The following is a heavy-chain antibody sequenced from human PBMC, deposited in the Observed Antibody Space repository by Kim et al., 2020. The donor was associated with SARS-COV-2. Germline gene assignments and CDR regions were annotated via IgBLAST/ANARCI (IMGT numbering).Heavy chain of an antibody. Sequence: SETLSLTCTVSGGSISSYYWSWIRQPPGKGLEWIGYIYYSGSTNYNPSLKSRVTISVDTSKNQFSLKLSSVTAADTAVYYCARLPRGWLPPDETPHFDYWGQGTLVTVSS. CDR3: ARLPRGWLPPDETPHFDY. D-gene: IGHD5-12*01. V-gene: IGHV4-59*08. CDR1: GGSISSYY. CDR2: IYYSGST. J-gene: IGHJ4*02.